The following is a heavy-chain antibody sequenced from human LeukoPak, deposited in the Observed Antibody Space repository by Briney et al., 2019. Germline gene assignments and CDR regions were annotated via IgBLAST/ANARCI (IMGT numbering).Heavy chain of an antibody. CDR2: ISGSDGST. CDR3: ATAYYYDGSGYYYPADY. D-gene: IGHD3-22*01. V-gene: IGHV3-23*01. Sequence: GGSPRLSCAASGFTFSSYAMSWVRQAPGKGLEWVSAISGSDGSTYYADSVKGRFTISRDNSKNTLYLQMDSLRAEDTAVYYCATAYYYDGSGYYYPADYWGQGTLVTVSS. J-gene: IGHJ4*02. CDR1: GFTFSSYA.